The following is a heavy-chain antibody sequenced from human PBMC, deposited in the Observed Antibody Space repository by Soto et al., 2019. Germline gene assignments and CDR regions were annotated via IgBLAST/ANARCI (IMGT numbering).Heavy chain of an antibody. Sequence: ALEILSLTCTVSGGSISSSSCYWGWIRQPPGKGLEWIGSIYYSGSTYYNPSLKSRVTISVDNAKNSLYLQMNSLRDEDTAVYYCARGYNWNAKNFDYWGQGTLVTVSS. V-gene: IGHV4-39*02. CDR2: IYYSGST. CDR3: ARGYNWNAKNFDY. CDR1: GGSISSSSCY. D-gene: IGHD1-1*01. J-gene: IGHJ4*02.